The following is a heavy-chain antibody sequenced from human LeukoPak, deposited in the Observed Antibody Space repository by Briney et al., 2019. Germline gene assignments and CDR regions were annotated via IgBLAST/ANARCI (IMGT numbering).Heavy chain of an antibody. CDR3: AKGLGAAGGKFDC. Sequence: PGGSLRLSCAASGFTFSSYAMSWVCQAPGKGLEWVSAIRGSDSSTYYADSVKSRFTISRDNSKNTLYLQMNSLRVQDTAVYYCAKGLGAAGGKFDCWGQGTLVTVSS. V-gene: IGHV3-23*01. J-gene: IGHJ4*02. D-gene: IGHD6-13*01. CDR1: GFTFSSYA. CDR2: IRGSDSST.